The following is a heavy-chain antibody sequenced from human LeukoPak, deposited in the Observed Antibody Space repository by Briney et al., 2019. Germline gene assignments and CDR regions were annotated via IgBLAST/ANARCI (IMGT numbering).Heavy chain of an antibody. CDR3: AKVGEAFWSGPTTHYYYYYMDV. Sequence: PGGSLRLSCAASGFTFSSYSMNWVRQAPGKGLEWVSSISSSSSYIYYADSVKGRFTISRDNSKNTLYLQMNSLRAEDTAVYYCAKVGEAFWSGPTTHYYYYYMDVWGKGTTVTVSS. J-gene: IGHJ6*03. D-gene: IGHD3-3*01. CDR1: GFTFSSYS. CDR2: ISSSSSYI. V-gene: IGHV3-21*01.